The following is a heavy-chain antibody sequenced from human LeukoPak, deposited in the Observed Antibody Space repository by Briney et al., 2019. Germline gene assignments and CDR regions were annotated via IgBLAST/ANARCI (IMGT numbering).Heavy chain of an antibody. CDR1: GYTFTGYY. Sequence: ASVKVSCKASGYTFTGYYMHWVRQAPGQGLEWMGWINPNSGGTNYAQKFQGRVTMTRDTSISTAYMELSRLRSDDTAVYYCARDGTYDILTGYYKPRNWFDPWGQGTLVTVSS. CDR2: INPNSGGT. CDR3: ARDGTYDILTGYYKPRNWFDP. J-gene: IGHJ5*02. V-gene: IGHV1-2*02. D-gene: IGHD3-9*01.